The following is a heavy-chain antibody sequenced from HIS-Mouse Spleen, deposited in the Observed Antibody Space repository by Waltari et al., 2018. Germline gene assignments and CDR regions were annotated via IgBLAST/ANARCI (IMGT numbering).Heavy chain of an antibody. CDR2: IYTSGST. J-gene: IGHJ3*02. D-gene: IGHD3-3*01. CDR3: ARDFHDFWSGYYGGDKKHDAFDI. CDR1: GGSISSYY. Sequence: QVQLQESGPGLVKPSETLSLTCTVSGGSISSYYWSWIRQPAGKGREWIGRIYTSGSTNYNPSLKSLVTMSVDTSKNQFSLKLSSVTAADTAVYYCARDFHDFWSGYYGGDKKHDAFDIWGQGTMVTVSS. V-gene: IGHV4-4*07.